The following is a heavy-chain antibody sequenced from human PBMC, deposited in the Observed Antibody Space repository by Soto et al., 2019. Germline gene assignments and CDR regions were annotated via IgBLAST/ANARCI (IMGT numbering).Heavy chain of an antibody. V-gene: IGHV3-7*01. CDR2: IKKDGSEK. CDR1: GFTFSTFW. D-gene: IGHD3-3*01. CDR3: ARGVRDFFYTGGRYYYFYYMDV. J-gene: IGHJ6*03. Sequence: ESGGGLVQPGGSLRLSCATSGFTFSTFWMSWVRQAPGKGLEWVANIKKDGSEKYYVDSVKGRFTISRDNAENSLYLQMNSLRGEDTAVYYCARGVRDFFYTGGRYYYFYYMDVWGKGTTVAVSS.